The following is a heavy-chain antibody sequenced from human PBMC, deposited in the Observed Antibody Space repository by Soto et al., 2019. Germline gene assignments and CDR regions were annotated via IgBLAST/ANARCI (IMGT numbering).Heavy chain of an antibody. V-gene: IGHV1-46*01. J-gene: IGHJ4*02. Sequence: ASVKVSCKASGYSFFSYYIHWVRQAPGQGLEWMGRFLASGGNTDYAQRFRGRVSMTGDTSTTNTVSLELTSLTSDDTAVYYCARGGATIFGVIDSWGQGTRVTVSS. CDR3: ARGGATIFGVIDS. CDR1: GYSFFSYY. CDR2: FLASGGNT. D-gene: IGHD3-3*02.